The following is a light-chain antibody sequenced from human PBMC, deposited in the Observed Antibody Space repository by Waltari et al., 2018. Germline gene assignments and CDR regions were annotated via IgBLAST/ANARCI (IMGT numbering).Light chain of an antibody. CDR3: QAWDSTFARV. CDR1: KLGTKY. CDR2: QNT. Sequence: SYELTQPTSVSVAPGQTAKITCSGDKLGTKYACWYQQKPGQSPVLVIHQNTKRPSGIPERFSGSNSGNTATLTISGTQPIDEADFYCQAWDSTFARVFGGGTRLTVL. V-gene: IGLV3-1*01. J-gene: IGLJ3*02.